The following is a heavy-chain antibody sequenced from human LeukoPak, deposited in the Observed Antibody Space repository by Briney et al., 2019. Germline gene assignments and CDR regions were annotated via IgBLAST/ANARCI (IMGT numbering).Heavy chain of an antibody. V-gene: IGHV4-39*07. CDR1: GGSISTSNYY. D-gene: IGHD6-19*01. CDR3: ARSSYSSGFEVDY. J-gene: IGHJ4*02. Sequence: SETLSLTCTVSGGSISTSNYYWGWIRQPPGKGLEWIGSIYYSGSTYYNPSLKSRVTISVDTSKNQFSLKLSSVTAADTAVYYCARSSYSSGFEVDYWGQGTLVTVSS. CDR2: IYYSGST.